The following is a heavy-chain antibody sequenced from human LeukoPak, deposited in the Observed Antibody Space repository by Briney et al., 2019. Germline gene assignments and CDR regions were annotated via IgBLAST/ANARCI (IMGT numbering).Heavy chain of an antibody. CDR1: GGTFSSYA. Sequence: ASVKVSCKASGGTFSSYAISWVRQAPGQGLEWMGGIIPIFGTANYAQKFQGRVTITADKSTSTAYMELSSLRSEDTAVYYCARDRLPEDYGSGTWFDPWGQGTLVTVSS. CDR3: ARDRLPEDYGSGTWFDP. CDR2: IIPIFGTA. J-gene: IGHJ5*02. V-gene: IGHV1-69*06. D-gene: IGHD3-10*01.